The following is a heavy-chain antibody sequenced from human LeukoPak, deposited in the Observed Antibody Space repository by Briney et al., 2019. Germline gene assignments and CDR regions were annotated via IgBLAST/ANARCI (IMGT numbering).Heavy chain of an antibody. CDR2: ISSSSSYI. CDR1: GFTFSSYS. D-gene: IGHD4-23*01. V-gene: IGHV3-21*01. Sequence: GGSLRLSCAASGFTFSSYSMNWVRQAPGKGLEWVSSISSSSSYIYYADSVKGRFTISRDNAKNSLYLQMNSLRADDTAVYYCAREGNSDYMDVWGKGTTVTVSS. J-gene: IGHJ6*03. CDR3: AREGNSDYMDV.